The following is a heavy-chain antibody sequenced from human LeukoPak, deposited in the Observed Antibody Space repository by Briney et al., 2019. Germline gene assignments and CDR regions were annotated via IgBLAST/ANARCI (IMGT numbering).Heavy chain of an antibody. CDR2: IDPNNGGT. D-gene: IGHD1-26*01. V-gene: IGHV1-2*06. J-gene: IGHJ4*02. CDR1: GYTFTGYY. CDR3: TRESGSYHGNDY. Sequence: ASVKVSCKASGYTFTGYYMHWVRQAPGQGLEWMGRIDPNNGGTNYAQKFQGRVTMTGDTSISTAYMELSSLRSDDTAVYYCTRESGSYHGNDYWGQGTLVTVSS.